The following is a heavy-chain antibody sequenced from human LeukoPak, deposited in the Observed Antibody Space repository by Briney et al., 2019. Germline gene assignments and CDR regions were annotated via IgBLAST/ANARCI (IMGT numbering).Heavy chain of an antibody. D-gene: IGHD2-21*02. Sequence: SETLSLTCAVSGGSISSSNWWSWVRQPPGKGLEWIGEIYHSGSTNYNPSLKSRVTISVDKSKNQFSLKLSSVTAADTAVYYCARVHPYYGGDCYAFDIWGQGTMVTVSS. V-gene: IGHV4-4*02. CDR2: IYHSGST. CDR1: GGSISSSNW. J-gene: IGHJ3*02. CDR3: ARVHPYYGGDCYAFDI.